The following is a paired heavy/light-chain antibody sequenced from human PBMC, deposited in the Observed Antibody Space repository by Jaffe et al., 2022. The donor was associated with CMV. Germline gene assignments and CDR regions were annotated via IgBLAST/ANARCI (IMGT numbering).Light chain of an antibody. CDR2: ENN. Sequence: QSVLTQPPSVSAAPGQKVTISCSGSTSNIGNNYVSWYQQLPGTAPKLLIYENNKRPSGIPDRFSGSKSGTSATLGITGLQTGDEADYYCGTWDSSLSVWVFGGGTKLTVL. CDR1: TSNIGNNY. CDR3: GTWDSSLSVWV. J-gene: IGLJ3*02. V-gene: IGLV1-51*02.
Heavy chain of an antibody. CDR3: AITSPFYRVPRWFDP. D-gene: IGHD1-26*01. Sequence: QVQLVQSGAEVKKPGASVKVSCKVSGYTLTEISMHWVRQAPGKGLEWMGGFDPEDVKTIYAQSFQGRVTMTEDTSTDTAYMELSSLRSEDTALYYCAITSPFYRVPRWFDPWGQGTLVTVSS. CDR2: FDPEDVKT. J-gene: IGHJ5*02. V-gene: IGHV1-24*01. CDR1: GYTLTEIS.